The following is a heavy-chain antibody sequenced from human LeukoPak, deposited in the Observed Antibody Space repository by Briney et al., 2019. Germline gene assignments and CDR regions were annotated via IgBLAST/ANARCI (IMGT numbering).Heavy chain of an antibody. J-gene: IGHJ4*02. Sequence: GGSLRLSWAASGFTFSSPWRGWVGQAPGKGPDWLASIKHDGSQYYVDSVKGRFSIASDNATNSLYLQMNSLRAEDTAVYSCARGPDYGDRLDFFDYWGQGTLVTVSS. V-gene: IGHV3-7*01. CDR1: GFTFSSPW. CDR2: IKHDGSQ. D-gene: IGHD4-17*01. CDR3: ARGPDYGDRLDFFDY.